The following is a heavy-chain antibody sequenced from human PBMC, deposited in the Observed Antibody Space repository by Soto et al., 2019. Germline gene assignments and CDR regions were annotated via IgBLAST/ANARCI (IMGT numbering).Heavy chain of an antibody. CDR2: IIPIFGTA. D-gene: IGHD3-22*01. Sequence: ASVKVSCKASGGTFSSYAISWVRQAPGQGLEWMGGIIPIFGTANYAQKFQGRVTITADESTSTAYMELSSLRSEDTAVYYCARAEYYYDSSGYYKPSLTFDYWGQGTLVTVSS. V-gene: IGHV1-69*13. J-gene: IGHJ4*02. CDR1: GGTFSSYA. CDR3: ARAEYYYDSSGYYKPSLTFDY.